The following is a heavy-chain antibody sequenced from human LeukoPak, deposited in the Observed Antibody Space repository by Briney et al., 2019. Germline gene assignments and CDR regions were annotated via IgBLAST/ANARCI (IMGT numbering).Heavy chain of an antibody. D-gene: IGHD1-7*01. V-gene: IGHV4-59*01. CDR3: AREDWNYWFDP. CDR2: IYYSGST. CDR1: GGSISSYY. J-gene: IGHJ5*02. Sequence: PSETLSLPCTVSGGSISSYYWSWLRQPPGKGLEWIGYIYYSGSTNYNPSLKSRVTISVDTSKNQFSLKLSSVTAADTAVYYCAREDWNYWFDPWGQGTLVTVSS.